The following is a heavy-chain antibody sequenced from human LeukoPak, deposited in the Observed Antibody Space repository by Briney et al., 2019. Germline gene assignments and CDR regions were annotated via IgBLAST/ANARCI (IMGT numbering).Heavy chain of an antibody. D-gene: IGHD1-26*01. V-gene: IGHV3-48*03. CDR3: ARVLAGATYFDY. J-gene: IGHJ4*01. Sequence: GGSLRLSCAASGFTFRRYEMNWVRQAPGKGLEWLSYISSSGSTMYYADSVKGRITISRDNAKNSLYLQMNSLRAEDTAVYYCARVLAGATYFDYWGQGTLVTVSS. CDR2: ISSSGSTM. CDR1: GFTFRRYE.